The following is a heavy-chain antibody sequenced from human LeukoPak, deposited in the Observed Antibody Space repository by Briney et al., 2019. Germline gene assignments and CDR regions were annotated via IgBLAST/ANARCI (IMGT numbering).Heavy chain of an antibody. Sequence: GGSLRLSCAASGFTLSTYAMSWVRQTPGKGLEWVAATSSSDAGTYHADSVRGRFTISRDNSKNTLYLQMNSLRTEDTAVYYCARSVSSRFTSPRRPYYFDSWGQGTLVTVSS. CDR1: GFTLSTYA. V-gene: IGHV3-23*01. D-gene: IGHD2-2*01. CDR3: ARSVSSRFTSPRRPYYFDS. CDR2: TSSSDAGT. J-gene: IGHJ4*02.